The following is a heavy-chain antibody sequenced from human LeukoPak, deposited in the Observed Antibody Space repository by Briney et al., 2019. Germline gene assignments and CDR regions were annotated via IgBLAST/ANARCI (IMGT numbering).Heavy chain of an antibody. Sequence: GASVKVSCKASGYTFTSYGISWVRQAPGQGLEWMGWISAYNGNTNYAQKLQGRVTMTTDTSTSTAYMELSSLRSEDTAVYYCARGSYSIPYLGIHTWGQGTLVTVSS. J-gene: IGHJ4*02. D-gene: IGHD2-15*01. CDR1: GYTFTSYG. CDR2: ISAYNGNT. CDR3: ARGSYSIPYLGIHT. V-gene: IGHV1-18*01.